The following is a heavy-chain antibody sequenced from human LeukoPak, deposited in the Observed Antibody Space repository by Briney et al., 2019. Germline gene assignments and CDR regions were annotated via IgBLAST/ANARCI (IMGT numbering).Heavy chain of an antibody. D-gene: IGHD3-22*01. Sequence: PSETLSLTCTVSGGSISSYYWSWIRQPAGKGLEWIGRIYTSGSTNYNPSLKSRVTMSVDTSKNQFSLKLSSVTAADTAVYYCARHKYYYDSSGYFFDYWGQGTLVTVSS. CDR1: GGSISSYY. CDR3: ARHKYYYDSSGYFFDY. J-gene: IGHJ4*02. V-gene: IGHV4-4*07. CDR2: IYTSGST.